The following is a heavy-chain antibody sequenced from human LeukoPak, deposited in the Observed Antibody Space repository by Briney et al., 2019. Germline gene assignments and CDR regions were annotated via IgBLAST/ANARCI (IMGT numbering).Heavy chain of an antibody. D-gene: IGHD1-7*01. CDR3: ARDKAGTTRGYFDY. Sequence: GGSLRLSCAASGFTFSSYGMHWVRQAPGKGLEWVAVIWYDGSNKYYADSVKGRFTISRDNSKNTLYLQMNSVRAEDTAVYYCARDKAGTTRGYFDYWGQGTLVTASS. V-gene: IGHV3-33*01. CDR2: IWYDGSNK. CDR1: GFTFSSYG. J-gene: IGHJ4*02.